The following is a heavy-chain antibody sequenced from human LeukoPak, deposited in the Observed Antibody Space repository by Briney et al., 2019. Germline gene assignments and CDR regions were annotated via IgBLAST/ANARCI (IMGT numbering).Heavy chain of an antibody. V-gene: IGHV4-59*01. Sequence: SETLSLTCAVYGGSFSGYYWSWIRQPPGKGLEWIGYIYYSGSTNYNPSLKSRVTISVDTSKNQFSLKLSSVTAADTAVYYCARRAYDILTGYWAFDYWGQGTLVTVSS. D-gene: IGHD3-9*01. CDR3: ARRAYDILTGYWAFDY. CDR1: GGSFSGYY. J-gene: IGHJ4*02. CDR2: IYYSGST.